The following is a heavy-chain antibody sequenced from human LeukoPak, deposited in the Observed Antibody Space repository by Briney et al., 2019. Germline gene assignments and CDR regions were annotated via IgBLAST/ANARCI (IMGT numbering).Heavy chain of an antibody. CDR3: ARERACTTVTTSCYYYYGMDV. D-gene: IGHD4-17*01. V-gene: IGHV1-69*13. CDR2: IIPIFGTA. Sequence: ASVKVSCKASGGTFSSYAISWVRQAPRQGLEWMGGIIPIFGTANYAQKFQGRVTITADESTSTAYMELSSLRSEDTAVYYCARERACTTVTTSCYYYYGMDVWGQGTTVTVSS. CDR1: GGTFSSYA. J-gene: IGHJ6*02.